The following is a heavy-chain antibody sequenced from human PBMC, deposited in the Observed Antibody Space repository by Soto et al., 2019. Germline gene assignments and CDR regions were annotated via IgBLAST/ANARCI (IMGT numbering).Heavy chain of an antibody. V-gene: IGHV4-4*07. J-gene: IGHJ4*02. CDR2: IHTRGII. Sequence: KTSETLSLTCTVSNASLSSFYWSWVRQPAGKGLEWIGRIHTRGIINYHPSLTGRVIMSVDTSKNQFFLRLSSVTAADTGVYYCARGHNARSGYYDVGWGKGIQVTVSS. CDR3: ARGHNARSGYYDVG. D-gene: IGHD3-22*01. CDR1: NASLSSFY.